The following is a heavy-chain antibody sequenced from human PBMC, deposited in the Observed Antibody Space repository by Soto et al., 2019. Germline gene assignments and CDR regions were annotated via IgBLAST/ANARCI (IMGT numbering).Heavy chain of an antibody. CDR3: ARAPKVSGSAQTRPDF. CDR2: ISPSGTT. CDR1: SGSLSGYY. J-gene: IGHJ4*02. D-gene: IGHD6-6*01. V-gene: IGHV4-34*01. Sequence: QVQLHQWGAGLLKPSATMSLACSLYSGSLSGYYWSWISQPPGKGLEWIGEISPSGTTNYSPSLKSRVSISVDTSKNQFSLNLTSLTAADTAVYYCARAPKVSGSAQTRPDFWGQGSLVTVSS.